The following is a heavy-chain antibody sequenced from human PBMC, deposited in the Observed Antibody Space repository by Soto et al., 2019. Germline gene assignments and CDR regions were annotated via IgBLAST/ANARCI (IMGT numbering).Heavy chain of an antibody. CDR3: ARDHGRDVDKFGMDV. Sequence: ASVKVSCKASGYTFTSYYMHWVRQAPGQGLEWMGIINPSGGSTSYAQKFQGRVTMTRDTSTSTDYMELSSLRSEDTAVYYCARDHGRDVDKFGMDVWGQGTTVTVSS. D-gene: IGHD5-12*01. CDR1: GYTFTSYY. CDR2: INPSGGST. V-gene: IGHV1-46*01. J-gene: IGHJ6*02.